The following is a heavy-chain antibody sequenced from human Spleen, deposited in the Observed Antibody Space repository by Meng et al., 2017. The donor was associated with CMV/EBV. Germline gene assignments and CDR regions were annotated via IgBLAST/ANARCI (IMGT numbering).Heavy chain of an antibody. D-gene: IGHD2/OR15-2a*01. V-gene: IGHV3-23*01. Sequence: GGSLRLSCAASGFTFSSYAMSWVRQAPGKGLEWVSAISGSGGSTYYADSVKGRFTISRDNSKNTLYLQMNSLRAEDTAVYYCARDVGILGRYYYGMDVWGQGTTVTVSS. J-gene: IGHJ6*02. CDR3: ARDVGILGRYYYGMDV. CDR2: ISGSGGST. CDR1: GFTFSSYA.